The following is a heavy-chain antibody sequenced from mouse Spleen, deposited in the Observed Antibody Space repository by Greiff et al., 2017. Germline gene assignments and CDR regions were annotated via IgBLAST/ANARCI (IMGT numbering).Heavy chain of an antibody. Sequence: QVQLKESGAELAKPGASVKLSCKASGYTFTSYWMHWVKQRPGQGLEWIGYINPSSGYTKYNQKFKDKATLTADKSSSTAYMQLSSLTYEDSAVYYCARFYYSYYSYDDWFAYWGQGTLVTVSA. V-gene: IGHV1-7*01. CDR2: INPSSGYT. D-gene: IGHD2-12*01. CDR3: ARFYYSYYSYDDWFAY. J-gene: IGHJ3*01. CDR1: GYTFTSYW.